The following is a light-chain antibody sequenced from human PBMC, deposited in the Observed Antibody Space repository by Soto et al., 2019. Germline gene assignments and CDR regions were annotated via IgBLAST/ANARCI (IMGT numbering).Light chain of an antibody. CDR2: DAS. J-gene: IGKJ2*01. Sequence: EIVLPQSPATLPLPPGEGAPLSCRASQGVSSYLAWYQQKPGQAPRLLIYDASNRATAIPARFSGSGSGTDFTLTISSLEPEDFAVYYWQQRSNWPPYTFGQGTKLEIK. V-gene: IGKV3-11*01. CDR3: QQRSNWPPYT. CDR1: QGVSSY.